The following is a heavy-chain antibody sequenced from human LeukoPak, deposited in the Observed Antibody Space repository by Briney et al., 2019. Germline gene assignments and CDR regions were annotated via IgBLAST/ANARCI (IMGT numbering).Heavy chain of an antibody. CDR3: AKDLPSAYFDY. Sequence: PGGSPRLSCAASGFTFSSYGMDWVRQAPGKGLEWVAFIRFDGSTKYYADSVKGRFTISRDNSKNTLYLQMNSLRAEDTAVYYCAKDLPSAYFDYWGQGTLVTVSS. V-gene: IGHV3-30*02. CDR2: IRFDGSTK. CDR1: GFTFSSYG. J-gene: IGHJ4*02.